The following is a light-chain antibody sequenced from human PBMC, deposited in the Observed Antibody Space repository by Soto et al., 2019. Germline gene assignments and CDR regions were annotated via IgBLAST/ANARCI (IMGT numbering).Light chain of an antibody. J-gene: IGKJ2*01. V-gene: IGKV3-20*01. CDR3: QYYGSSPPMSA. Sequence: EIVLTQSPGTLSLSPGERATLSCRASQSVNSRFLAWYQQKPGQAPRLLMYGASTRATGIPDRFSGSGSGADFTLPISRLEPEDFAVYYGQYYGSSPPMSAFGQGTKLEIQ. CDR2: GAS. CDR1: QSVNSRF.